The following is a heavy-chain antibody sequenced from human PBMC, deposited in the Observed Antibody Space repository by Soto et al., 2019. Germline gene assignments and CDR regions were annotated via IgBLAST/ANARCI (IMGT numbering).Heavy chain of an antibody. CDR1: GGSISSGNYY. V-gene: IGHV4-30-4*01. J-gene: IGHJ4*02. CDR2: ISYSGST. CDR3: ARSHIVPRLLMYPYDY. Sequence: PSETLSLTCTVSGGSISSGNYYWSWIRQPPGKGLEWIGFISYSGSTYYSLSLKSRVTISVDTSKNQFSLNLSFVTAADTAVYYCARSHIVPRLLMYPYDYWGQGTLVTVSS. D-gene: IGHD6-6*01.